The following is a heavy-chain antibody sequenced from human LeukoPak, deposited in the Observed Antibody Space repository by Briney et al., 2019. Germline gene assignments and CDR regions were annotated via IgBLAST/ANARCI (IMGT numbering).Heavy chain of an antibody. V-gene: IGHV3-7*05. Sequence: GGSLRLSCAASGFTFSRYSMNWVRQAPGKGLEGVASINQDGSEKYYVDSVKGRFTISRDNAKKSVYLQMNSLRDEDTAVYYCARNPPKWEGDYWGQGTLVTVSS. CDR2: INQDGSEK. CDR3: ARNPPKWEGDY. J-gene: IGHJ4*02. D-gene: IGHD1-26*01. CDR1: GFTFSRYS.